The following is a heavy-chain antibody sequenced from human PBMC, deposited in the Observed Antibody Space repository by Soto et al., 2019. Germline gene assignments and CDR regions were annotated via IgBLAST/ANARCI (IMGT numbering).Heavy chain of an antibody. CDR3: AQAGVVATMYPPADY. J-gene: IGHJ4*02. Sequence: GGSLRLSCAASGFTFSSYGMHWVRQAPGKGLEWVAVISYDGSNKYYADSVKGRFTISRDNSKNTLYLQMNSLRAEDTAVYYCAQAGVVATMYPPADYWGQGTLVTVSS. CDR2: ISYDGSNK. D-gene: IGHD5-12*01. CDR1: GFTFSSYG. V-gene: IGHV3-30*03.